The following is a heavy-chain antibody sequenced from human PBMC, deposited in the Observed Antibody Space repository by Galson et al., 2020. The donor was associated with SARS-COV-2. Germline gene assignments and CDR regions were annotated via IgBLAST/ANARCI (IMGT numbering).Heavy chain of an antibody. V-gene: IGHV5-51*01. D-gene: IGHD5-12*01. CDR2: IYPDDSDT. Sequence: GESLKISCKGSGYNFSTYWIGWVRQIPGKGLEWMGIIYPDDSDTRYSPSFHGHITIPADKSISTAYLQLNSLKASDTSMYYCALVDSGSDAITSNWFDPWGQGTPVTVSS. CDR3: ALVDSGSDAITSNWFDP. J-gene: IGHJ5*02. CDR1: GYNFSTYW.